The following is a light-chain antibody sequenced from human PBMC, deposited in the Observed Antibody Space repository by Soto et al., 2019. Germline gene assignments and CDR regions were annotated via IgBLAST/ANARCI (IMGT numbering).Light chain of an antibody. Sequence: IVLTQSPGTLSLSPGERATLSCRASQSVSSKYLAWYQQKPGQAPRVLIYGTSIRASGVPERFSGGGSGTDFTLTISSLQPDDFATYYCQQYNSYSRTFGQGTKVDIK. CDR3: QQYNSYSRT. V-gene: IGKV3-20*01. J-gene: IGKJ1*01. CDR1: QSVSSKY. CDR2: GTS.